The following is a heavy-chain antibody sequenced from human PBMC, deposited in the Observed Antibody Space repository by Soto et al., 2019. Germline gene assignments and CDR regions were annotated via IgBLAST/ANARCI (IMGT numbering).Heavy chain of an antibody. V-gene: IGHV3-48*02. J-gene: IGHJ6*02. CDR1: GFAFSSYS. CDR2: ISTSSSSI. Sequence: EVQLVESGGGLVQPGGSLRLSCAASGFAFSSYSRNWVRQAPGKGLEWVSYISTSSSSIYYADSVKGRFTISRDNAKNSLYLQMNSLRDEDTAVYYCARPSIPYDSSGYEVVGMDVWGQGTTVTVSS. D-gene: IGHD3-22*01. CDR3: ARPSIPYDSSGYEVVGMDV.